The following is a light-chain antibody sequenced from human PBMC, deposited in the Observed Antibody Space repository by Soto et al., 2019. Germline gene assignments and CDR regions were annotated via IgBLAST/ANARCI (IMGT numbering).Light chain of an antibody. CDR3: QQFDSSVT. V-gene: IGKV3-20*01. CDR1: QSVSTTF. Sequence: EIVLTQSPGSLSLSPGERATLSCRASQSVSTTFFAWYQQRPGQAPRLLMSGASSRAPGIPERFSGSGSGIDFTLTISRLEPEDFAVYYCQQFDSSVTFGQGTKVEIK. J-gene: IGKJ1*01. CDR2: GAS.